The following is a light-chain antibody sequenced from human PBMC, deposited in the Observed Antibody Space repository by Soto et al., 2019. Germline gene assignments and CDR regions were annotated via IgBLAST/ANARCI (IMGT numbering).Light chain of an antibody. J-gene: IGKJ5*01. V-gene: IGKV3-20*01. CDR2: GAS. Sequence: ESVLTQSPGTLSLSPGERATFSCRASQSVSSSYIAWYQQKRGQAPRRLIYGASIRATGIPDRFSGSGSETDFTLTISRLEPADFALYYCQQYGSSAPITFGQGTRLEIK. CDR1: QSVSSSY. CDR3: QQYGSSAPIT.